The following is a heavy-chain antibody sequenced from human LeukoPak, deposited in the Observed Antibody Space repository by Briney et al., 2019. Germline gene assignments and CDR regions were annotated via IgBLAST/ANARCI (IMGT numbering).Heavy chain of an antibody. J-gene: IGHJ4*02. V-gene: IGHV3-11*01. D-gene: IGHD4-11*01. CDR2: IGNSGSTI. CDR3: ARYDYSNYPPPDY. CDR1: GFTFSDYY. Sequence: GGSLRLSCAASGFTFSDYYMSWIRQAPGKGLEWVSYIGNSGSTIYYADSVKGRFTISRDNAKNSLYLQMNSLRAEDTALYYCARYDYSNYPPPDYWGQGTLVTVSS.